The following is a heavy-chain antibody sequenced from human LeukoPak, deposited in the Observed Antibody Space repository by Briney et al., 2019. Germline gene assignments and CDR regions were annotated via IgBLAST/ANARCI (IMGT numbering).Heavy chain of an antibody. J-gene: IGHJ4*02. CDR1: GGSFSGYY. CDR2: INHSGST. CDR3: ATTTAGSSYSANY. D-gene: IGHD2-2*01. V-gene: IGHV4-34*01. Sequence: SETLSLTCAVYGGSFSGYYWSWIRQPPGKGLEWIGEINHSGSTNYNPPLKSRVTISVDTSKNQFSLKLSSVTAADTAVYYCATTTAGSSYSANYWGQGTLVTVSS.